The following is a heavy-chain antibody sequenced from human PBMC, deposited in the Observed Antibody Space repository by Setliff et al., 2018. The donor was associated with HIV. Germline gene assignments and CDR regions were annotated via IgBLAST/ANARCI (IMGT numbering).Heavy chain of an antibody. D-gene: IGHD2-8*01. CDR2: ISRNSGSI. CDR1: GFTFDDYA. CDR3: ARVLLRTNAVYGVVSNRFDP. J-gene: IGHJ5*02. Sequence: PGGSLRLSCAASGFTFDDYAMHWVRQAPGKGLEWVSGISRNSGSITYADSVKGRFTASRDNAKTSLYLQMNSLRAEDTAMYYCARVLLRTNAVYGVVSNRFDPWGQGTLVTVSS. V-gene: IGHV3-9*01.